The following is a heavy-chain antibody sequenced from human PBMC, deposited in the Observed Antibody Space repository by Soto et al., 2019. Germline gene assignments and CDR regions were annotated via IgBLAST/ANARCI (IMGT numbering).Heavy chain of an antibody. D-gene: IGHD3-10*01. CDR3: ARELFGRSVWFDP. CDR1: GGSISSYY. V-gene: IGHV4-59*01. Sequence: SETLSLTCTVSGGSISSYYWSWIRQPPGKGLEWIGYIYYSGSTNYNPSLKSRVTISVDTSKNQFSLKLSSVTAADTAVYYCARELFGRSVWFDPWGQGILVTVSS. CDR2: IYYSGST. J-gene: IGHJ5*02.